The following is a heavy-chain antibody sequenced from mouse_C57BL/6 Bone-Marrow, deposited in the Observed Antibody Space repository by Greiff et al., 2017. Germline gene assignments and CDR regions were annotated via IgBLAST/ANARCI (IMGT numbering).Heavy chain of an antibody. CDR3: ARARLRYWYFDV. J-gene: IGHJ1*03. V-gene: IGHV5-4*03. CDR1: GFTFSSYA. CDR2: ISDGGSYT. D-gene: IGHD2-4*01. Sequence: EVKLVESGGGLVKPGGSLKLSCAASGFTFSSYAMSWVRQTPEKRLAWVATISDGGSYTYYPDNVKGRFTISRDNAKNNLYLQMSHLKSEDTARYYCARARLRYWYFDVWGTGTTVTVSS.